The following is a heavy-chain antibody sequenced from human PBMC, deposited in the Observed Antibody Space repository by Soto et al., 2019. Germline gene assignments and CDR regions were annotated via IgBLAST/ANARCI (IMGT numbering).Heavy chain of an antibody. J-gene: IGHJ4*02. CDR3: ARAGNYYDSSGYLNFDY. CDR1: GYTFTSYY. V-gene: IGHV1-46*01. Sequence: ASVKVSCKASGYTFTSYYMHWVRQAPGQGLEWMGIINPSGGSTSYAQKFQGRVTMTRDTSTSTVYMELSSLRSEDTAVYYCARAGNYYDSSGYLNFDYWGQGTLVTVSS. CDR2: INPSGGST. D-gene: IGHD3-22*01.